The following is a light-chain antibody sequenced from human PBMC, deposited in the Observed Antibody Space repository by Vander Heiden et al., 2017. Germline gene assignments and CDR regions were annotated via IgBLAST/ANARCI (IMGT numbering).Light chain of an antibody. V-gene: IGLV3-10*01. CDR3: YSTDSSGTHRV. CDR1: ALPKKY. Sequence: SYELTQPSSVSVSQGQTARITCSGDALPKKYAYWYQQKSGQAPVVVIYEDSKRPSEIPEKFSGSSSGTMATLTISGAQVEDEADYYCYSTDSSGTHRVFGGGTKLTVL. CDR2: EDS. J-gene: IGLJ3*02.